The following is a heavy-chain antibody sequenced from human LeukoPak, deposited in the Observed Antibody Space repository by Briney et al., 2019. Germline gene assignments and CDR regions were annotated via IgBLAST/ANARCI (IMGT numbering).Heavy chain of an antibody. J-gene: IGHJ4*02. CDR3: ARVSDSSGYYYNY. CDR2: IYSGGST. Sequence: GGSLRLSCAASGFTSSSNYMSWVRQAPGKGLEGGSVIYSGGSTYDADSVKGRFTISRANSKNTLYLQMNSLRAEDTAVYYCARVSDSSGYYYNYWGQGTLVTVSS. V-gene: IGHV3-66*01. CDR1: GFTSSSNY. D-gene: IGHD3-22*01.